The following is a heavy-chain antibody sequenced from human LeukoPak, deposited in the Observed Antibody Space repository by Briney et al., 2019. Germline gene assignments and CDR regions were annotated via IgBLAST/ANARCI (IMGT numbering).Heavy chain of an antibody. V-gene: IGHV3-53*01. CDR1: GFTVSSNF. CDR3: ARRAGAYSHPYDY. D-gene: IGHD4/OR15-4a*01. Sequence: GGSLRLSCTVSGFTVSSNFMSWVRQAPGKGLEWVSFIYSDNTHCSDSVKGRFTISRDNSKNTLYLQMNSLRAEDTAVYYCARRAGAYSHPYDYWGQGTLVTVSS. J-gene: IGHJ4*02. CDR2: IYSDNT.